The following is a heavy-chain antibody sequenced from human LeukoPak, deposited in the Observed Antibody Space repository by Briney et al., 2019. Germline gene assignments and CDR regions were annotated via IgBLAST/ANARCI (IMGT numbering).Heavy chain of an antibody. J-gene: IGHJ5*02. V-gene: IGHV4-59*08. Sequence: PSETLSLTCAVYGGSFSGYYWSWIRQPPGKGLEWIGYIYYSGSTNYNPSLKSRVTISVDTSKNQFSLKLSSVTAADTAVYYCARQTITMVRGVDNWFDPWGQGTLVTVSS. CDR3: ARQTITMVRGVDNWFDP. CDR2: IYYSGST. D-gene: IGHD3-10*01. CDR1: GGSFSGYY.